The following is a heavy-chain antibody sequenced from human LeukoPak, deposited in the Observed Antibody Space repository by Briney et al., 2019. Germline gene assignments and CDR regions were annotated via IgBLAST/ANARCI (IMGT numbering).Heavy chain of an antibody. J-gene: IGHJ4*02. CDR3: AREGILYGSGRYYKG. Sequence: TGGSLRLSCAASGFTVSSNYMSWVRQAPGKGLEWVSVIYSGGSTYYADSVKGRFTISRDNSKNTLYLQMNSLRAEDTAVYYCAREGILYGSGRYYKGWGQGTLVTVS. V-gene: IGHV3-53*01. CDR2: IYSGGST. D-gene: IGHD3-10*01. CDR1: GFTVSSNY.